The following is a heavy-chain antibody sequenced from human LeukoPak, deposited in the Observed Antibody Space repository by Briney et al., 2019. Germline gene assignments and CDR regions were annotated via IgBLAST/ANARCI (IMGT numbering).Heavy chain of an antibody. CDR2: ISAYNGNT. CDR3: ARDGVYGGNSDAFDT. J-gene: IGHJ3*02. CDR1: GYTFTSCG. Sequence: ASVKVSCKASGYTFTSCGISWVRQAPGQGLEWMGWISAYNGNTNYVQKLQGRVTMTTDTSTSTAYMELRSLRSDDTAVYYCARDGVYGGNSDAFDTWGQGTMVTVSS. D-gene: IGHD4-23*01. V-gene: IGHV1-18*01.